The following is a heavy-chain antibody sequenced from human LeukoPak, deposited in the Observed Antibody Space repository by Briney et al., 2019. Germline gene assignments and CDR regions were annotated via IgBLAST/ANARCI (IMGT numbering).Heavy chain of an antibody. J-gene: IGHJ6*02. CDR3: ARGLYSYGSGSYGV. CDR1: GFTVSSNY. Sequence: GGSLRLSCAASGFTVSSNYMSWVRQAPGKGLEWVSVIYSGGSTYYADSVKGRFTISRDNSKNSLYLQMNSLRGEDTAVYYCARGLYSYGSGSYGVWGQGTTVTVSS. D-gene: IGHD3-10*01. V-gene: IGHV3-53*01. CDR2: IYSGGST.